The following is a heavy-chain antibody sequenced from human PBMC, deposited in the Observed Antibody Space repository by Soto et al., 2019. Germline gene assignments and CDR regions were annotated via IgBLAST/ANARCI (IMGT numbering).Heavy chain of an antibody. D-gene: IGHD4-17*01. CDR2: IYPGDSDT. V-gene: IGHV5-51*01. CDR1: GYFFSRHW. CDR3: GRSPGLIPTVMED. J-gene: IGHJ4*02. Sequence: PGESLKISCKGSGYFFSRHWIGWVRQMPGKGLEWIGFIYPGDSDTKYSPSFQGQVTISADKSTNTAYLQWGTLKASDTAMYYCGRSPGLIPTVMEDWGQGTLVTVSS.